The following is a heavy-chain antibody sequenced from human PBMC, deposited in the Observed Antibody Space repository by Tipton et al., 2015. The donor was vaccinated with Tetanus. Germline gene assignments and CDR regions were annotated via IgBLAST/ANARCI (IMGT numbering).Heavy chain of an antibody. D-gene: IGHD2-15*01. V-gene: IGHV3-7*04. CDR1: GFTFSHHW. CDR2: IRQDGDEK. Sequence: SLRLSCEGSGFTFSHHWMSWVRQAPGKGLEWVANIRQDGDEKIYVDSVKGRFTISRDNTKSSVHLQMNSLREDDTAVYYCVRGYSGDAFWGQGTRVTVSS. J-gene: IGHJ4*02. CDR3: VRGYSGDAF.